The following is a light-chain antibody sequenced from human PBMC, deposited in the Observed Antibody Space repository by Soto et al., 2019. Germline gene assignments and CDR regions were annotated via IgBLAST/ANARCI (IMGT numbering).Light chain of an antibody. V-gene: IGKV3-15*01. CDR1: QSVSST. Sequence: ILLTQTQGKLAVSRRNMAPVSCGGSQSVSSTVAWYQQKPGQAPRLLRYGASTRATGVPARFSGRWSATEFSLPILSLQPPGFAAYYSQEYPSWHTNTCGRGTRLEIK. J-gene: IGKJ5*01. CDR2: GAS. CDR3: QEYPSWHTNT.